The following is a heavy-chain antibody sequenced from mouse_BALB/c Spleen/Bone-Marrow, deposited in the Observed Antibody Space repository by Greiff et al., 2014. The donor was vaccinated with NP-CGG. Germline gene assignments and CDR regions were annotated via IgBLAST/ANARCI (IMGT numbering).Heavy chain of an antibody. CDR2: IYPYNGGT. J-gene: IGHJ1*01. CDR3: ARSYGNWYFDV. V-gene: IGHV1S29*02. CDR1: GYTFTDYN. D-gene: IGHD2-10*02. Sequence: EVLLEESGPELVKPGASVKISCKASGYTFTDYNMHWVKQSHGKSLEWIGYIYPYNGGTGYNQKFKSKATLTVDNSSSTAYMELRSLTSEDAAVYYYARSYGNWYFDVWGAGTTVTVSS.